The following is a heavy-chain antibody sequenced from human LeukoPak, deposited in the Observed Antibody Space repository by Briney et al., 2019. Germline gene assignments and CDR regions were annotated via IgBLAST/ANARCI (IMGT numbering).Heavy chain of an antibody. CDR2: MNPDSGNT. V-gene: IGHV1-8*01. CDR1: GYTFTTYD. Sequence: GASVKVSCKASGYTFTTYDINWVRLATGQGLEYMGWMNPDSGNTGYAQKFQGRITMTRNTSISTAYMELSSLRSEDTAVYYCARGLFTFWGSYRSLGYWGRGTLVTVSS. D-gene: IGHD3-16*02. J-gene: IGHJ4*02. CDR3: ARGLFTFWGSYRSLGY.